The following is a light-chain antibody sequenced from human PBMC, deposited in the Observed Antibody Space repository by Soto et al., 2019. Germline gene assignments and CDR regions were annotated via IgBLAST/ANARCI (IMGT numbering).Light chain of an antibody. J-gene: IGKJ3*01. V-gene: IGKV3-15*01. CDR1: QSVSSN. CDR3: QQYTNRPFT. Sequence: EIVMTQSPATLSVSPGERATLSCRASQSVSSNSAWYQQKPGQPPSLLINGASTSATGIPARFSGSGSGTELTLTNSSQQTEDFAVYECQQYTNRPFTFGAGDQVGI. CDR2: GAS.